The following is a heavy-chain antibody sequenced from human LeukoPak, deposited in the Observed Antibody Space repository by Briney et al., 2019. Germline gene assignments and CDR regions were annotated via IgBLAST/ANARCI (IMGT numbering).Heavy chain of an antibody. D-gene: IGHD5-12*01. CDR2: IDTDGSST. V-gene: IGHV3-74*01. J-gene: IGHJ4*02. CDR3: TRGYVGIDY. Sequence: GGSLRLSCAASGFTFSSYWMHWVRQTPEKGLVWVSRIDTDGSSTIYADSVKGRFTISRDNAKNALFLQMNSLRAEDTAVYYCTRGYVGIDYWGQGTLVTVSS. CDR1: GFTFSSYW.